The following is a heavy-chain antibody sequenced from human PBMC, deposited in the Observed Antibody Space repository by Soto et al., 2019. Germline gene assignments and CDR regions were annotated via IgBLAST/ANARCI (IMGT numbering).Heavy chain of an antibody. V-gene: IGHV3-30*18. CDR1: GFTLRSYS. Sequence: QVQLVESGGGVVQPGRSLRLSCAASGFTLRSYSMHWVRQAPGKGLEWVALMSFDGSNKYYADSVRGRFTISSDNSKSTLYLQMDILRPEDTAVYYCAKEFGWELQLSHPYYNSGMDVWGQGTTVTVSS. D-gene: IGHD1-1*01. CDR3: AKEFGWELQLSHPYYNSGMDV. J-gene: IGHJ6*02. CDR2: MSFDGSNK.